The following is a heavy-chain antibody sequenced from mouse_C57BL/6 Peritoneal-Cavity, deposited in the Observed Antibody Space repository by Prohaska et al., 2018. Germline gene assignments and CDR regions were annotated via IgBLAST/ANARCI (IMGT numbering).Heavy chain of an antibody. CDR3: ARPIPESFDY. CDR2: INPDSSTI. J-gene: IGHJ2*01. CDR1: GIDFSRYW. D-gene: IGHD5-1-1*01. V-gene: IGHV4-1*01. Sequence: EVKLLQSGGGLVQPGGSLKLSCAASGIDFSRYWMSWDRRAPGKGLEWIGEINPDSSTINYARSLKDKVIIFRDKAKNTLYLQMSKVRSEDTALYYCARPIPESFDYWGQGTTLTVSS.